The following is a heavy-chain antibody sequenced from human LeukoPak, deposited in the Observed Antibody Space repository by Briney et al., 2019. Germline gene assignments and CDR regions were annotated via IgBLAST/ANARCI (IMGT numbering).Heavy chain of an antibody. D-gene: IGHD1-26*01. CDR2: IRYDGSNK. CDR3: AKDRDVGGSYSVYMDV. Sequence: PGGSLRLSCAASGFTFSSYGMHWVRQAPGKGLEWVAFIRYDGSNKYYADSVKGRFTISRDNSKNTLYLQMNSLRAEDTAVYYCAKDRDVGGSYSVYMDVWGKGTTVTVSS. V-gene: IGHV3-30*02. J-gene: IGHJ6*03. CDR1: GFTFSSYG.